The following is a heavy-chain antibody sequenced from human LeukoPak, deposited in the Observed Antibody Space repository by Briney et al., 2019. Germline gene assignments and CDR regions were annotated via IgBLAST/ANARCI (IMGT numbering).Heavy chain of an antibody. V-gene: IGHV1-8*02. D-gene: IGHD2-15*01. J-gene: IGHJ4*02. CDR1: GYTFTGYY. CDR2: MNPNSGNT. Sequence: GASVKVSCKASGYTFTGYYMHWVRQATGQGLEWMGWMNPNSGNTGYAQKFQGRVTMTRNTSISTAYMELSSLRSEDTAVYYCARGRYCSGGSCSPNFDYWGQGTLVTVSS. CDR3: ARGRYCSGGSCSPNFDY.